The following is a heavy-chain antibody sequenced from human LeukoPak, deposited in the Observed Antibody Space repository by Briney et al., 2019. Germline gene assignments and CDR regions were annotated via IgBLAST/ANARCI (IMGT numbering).Heavy chain of an antibody. CDR3: AKTARGSYFFDY. J-gene: IGHJ4*02. CDR1: GFTFSSYG. V-gene: IGHV3-33*06. D-gene: IGHD1-26*01. Sequence: GVSLRLSCAASGFTFSSYGMHWVRQDPGKGLEWVAVIWYDGSNKYYADSVKGRFTISRDNSKNTLYLQMNSLRAEDTAVYYCAKTARGSYFFDYWGQGTLVTVSS. CDR2: IWYDGSNK.